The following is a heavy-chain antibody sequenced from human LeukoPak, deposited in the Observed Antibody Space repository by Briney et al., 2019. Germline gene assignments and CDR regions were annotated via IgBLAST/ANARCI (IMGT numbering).Heavy chain of an antibody. V-gene: IGHV3-7*03. J-gene: IGHJ5*02. CDR3: ARLTGDFWSGYSRFDP. D-gene: IGHD3-3*01. Sequence: GGSLRLSCEASGFTFSLYWMSWVRQAPGKGLEWVANIKQDGSEKYYVDSVKGRFTISRDNAKNSLYLQMNSLRADDTAVYYCARLTGDFWSGYSRFDPWGQGTLVTVSS. CDR1: GFTFSLYW. CDR2: IKQDGSEK.